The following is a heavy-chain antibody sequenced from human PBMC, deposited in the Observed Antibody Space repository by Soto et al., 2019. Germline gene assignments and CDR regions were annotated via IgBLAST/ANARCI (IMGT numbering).Heavy chain of an antibody. CDR1: AGSISSYY. Sequence: PSETLSLTCTVSAGSISSYYWSWIRQPPGKGLEWIGYIYYSGSTNYNPSLKSRVTISVDTSKNQFLRKLSPVNSSDTAVYYCPRVDSSSWYHRGFDPWGQGTMVTVSS. CDR2: IYYSGST. V-gene: IGHV4-59*01. CDR3: PRVDSSSWYHRGFDP. J-gene: IGHJ5*02. D-gene: IGHD6-13*01.